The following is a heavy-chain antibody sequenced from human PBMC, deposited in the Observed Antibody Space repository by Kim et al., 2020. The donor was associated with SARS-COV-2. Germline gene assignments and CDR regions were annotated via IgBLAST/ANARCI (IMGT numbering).Heavy chain of an antibody. CDR3: ARGGRERSFDWLLFDF. Sequence: ASVKVSCKASGYTFTSYAMHWVRQAPGQGLEWMGWISAGNGNTKYSHKLQGRVTITRDTSATTAYMELSSLGSEDTALYYCARGGRERSFDWLLFDFWGQGTLVTVSS. J-gene: IGHJ5*01. D-gene: IGHD3-9*01. CDR1: GYTFTSYA. V-gene: IGHV1-3*01. CDR2: ISAGNGNT.